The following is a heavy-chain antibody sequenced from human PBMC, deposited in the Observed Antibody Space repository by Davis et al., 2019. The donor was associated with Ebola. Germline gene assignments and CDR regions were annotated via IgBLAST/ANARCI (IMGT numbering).Heavy chain of an antibody. CDR3: ARQSYGDY. Sequence: GESLKISCTTSGFTFTTYWISWVRQMPGKGLEWMGRIDPRDSYTNYSPSFQGHVTLSVDKSTSTAYLQWSSLKASDTAMYFCARQSYGDYWGQGTLVTVSS. CDR2: IDPRDSYT. D-gene: IGHD4-17*01. V-gene: IGHV5-10-1*01. J-gene: IGHJ4*02. CDR1: GFTFTTYW.